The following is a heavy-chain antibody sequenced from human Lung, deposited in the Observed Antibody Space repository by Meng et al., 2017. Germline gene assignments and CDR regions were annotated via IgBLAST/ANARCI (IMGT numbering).Heavy chain of an antibody. V-gene: IGHV4-34*01. CDR3: ARGPTTMAHDFDY. D-gene: IGHD4-11*01. J-gene: IGHJ4*02. Sequence: QGQLQQGGAGLVKPSETLSLTCVVSGGSFSDYYWSWIRQPPGKGLEWIGEINHSGSTNYNPSLESRATISVDTSQNNLSLKLSSVTAADSAVYYCARGPTTMAHDFDYWGQGTLVTVSS. CDR2: INHSGST. CDR1: GGSFSDYY.